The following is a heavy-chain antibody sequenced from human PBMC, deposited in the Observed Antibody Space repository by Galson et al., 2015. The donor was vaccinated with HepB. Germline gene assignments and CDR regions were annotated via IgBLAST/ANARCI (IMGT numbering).Heavy chain of an antibody. J-gene: IGHJ3*02. Sequence: SVKVSCKASGYSFIDYGINWVRQAPGQGLEWMGWISAYNGNANYAQKFQGRVTMTTDTATSSAYMELRSLRSDDTAVYYCASSSLHDAFDIWGQGTMVTVSS. V-gene: IGHV1-18*01. CDR3: ASSSLHDAFDI. CDR2: ISAYNGNA. D-gene: IGHD6-6*01. CDR1: GYSFIDYG.